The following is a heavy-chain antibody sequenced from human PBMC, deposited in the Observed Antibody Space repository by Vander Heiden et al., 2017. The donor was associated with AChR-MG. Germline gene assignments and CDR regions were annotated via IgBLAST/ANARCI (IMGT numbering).Heavy chain of an antibody. Sequence: QLQLQESGPGLVKPSEALSLTCTVSGASITSRTYSWGWIRQPPGKGLEWIGSIDYSGSTYYNPSLKRRVTIFVDTSNNQFSLKLSSVTAADTAVYYCARHAQYSNYWNDASDIWGQGTMVTVSS. J-gene: IGHJ3*02. V-gene: IGHV4-39*01. CDR3: ARHAQYSNYWNDASDI. CDR1: GASITSRTYS. CDR2: IDYSGST. D-gene: IGHD1-1*01.